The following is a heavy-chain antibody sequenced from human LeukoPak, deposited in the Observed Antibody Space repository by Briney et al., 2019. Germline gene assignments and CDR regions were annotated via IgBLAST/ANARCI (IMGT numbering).Heavy chain of an antibody. J-gene: IGHJ4*02. CDR2: ISGNGDNI. V-gene: IGHV3-64D*09. CDR3: EKGGGD. Sequence: PGGSLRLSCSASGFTISAYDMHWARQAPGKGPEFLSVISGNGDNIQYADSVKGRFTVSGDNSKNTLYLQMSSLRPEDTAVYYCEKGGGDWGQGTLVTVAS. CDR1: GFTISAYD.